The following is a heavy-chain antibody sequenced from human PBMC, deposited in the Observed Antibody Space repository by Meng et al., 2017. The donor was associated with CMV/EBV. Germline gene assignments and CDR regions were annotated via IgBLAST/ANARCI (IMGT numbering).Heavy chain of an antibody. V-gene: IGHV4-59*12. J-gene: IGHJ4*02. Sequence: SETLSLTCTVSGGSISSYYWSWIRQPPGKGLEWIGYIYYSGSTNYNPSLKSRVTISVDTSKNQFSLKLSSVTAADTAVYYCASAKTMDYWGQGTLVTVSS. CDR2: IYYSGST. CDR1: GGSISSYY. D-gene: IGHD1-14*01. CDR3: ASAKTMDY.